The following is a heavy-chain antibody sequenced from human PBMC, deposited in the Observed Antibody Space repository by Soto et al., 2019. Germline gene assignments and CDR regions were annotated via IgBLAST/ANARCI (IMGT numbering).Heavy chain of an antibody. CDR3: ASDREGLYGGYFYYYYCIDV. J-gene: IGHJ6*02. V-gene: IGHV1-18*01. CDR2: ISASNGNT. CDR1: GYTFTSYG. Sequence: ASVKVSCKASGYTFTSYGISWVRQAPGQGLEWMGWISASNGNTNYAQKLQGRVTMTTDTSTSTAYMVLRSLISDDAAVYYCASDREGLYGGYFYYYYCIDVWGQGTTVTVSS. D-gene: IGHD4-17*01.